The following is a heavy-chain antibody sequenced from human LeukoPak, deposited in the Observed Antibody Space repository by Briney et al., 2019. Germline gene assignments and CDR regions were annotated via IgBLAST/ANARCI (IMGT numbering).Heavy chain of an antibody. CDR1: EFTFSNYW. V-gene: IGHV3-74*01. CDR2: ISRDGSST. Sequence: GGSLRLSCAASEFTFSNYWMHWVRQAPGKGLVWVSRISRDGSSTSYADSVKGRFTISRDNAKNTLYLHMNSLRAEDTAVYYCARVGVVVYAFDIWRQGTMVTVSS. CDR3: ARVGVVVYAFDI. D-gene: IGHD2-15*01. J-gene: IGHJ3*02.